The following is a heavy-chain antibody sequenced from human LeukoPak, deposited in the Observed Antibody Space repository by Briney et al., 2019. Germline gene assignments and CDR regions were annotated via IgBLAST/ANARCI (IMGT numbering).Heavy chain of an antibody. CDR2: IRSKAYGYAT. CDR1: GFTFSGSA. V-gene: IGHV3-73*01. CDR3: TSYGSGSYYRSDY. Sequence: GGSLKLSCAASGFTFSGSAMHWVRQASGKGLEWVGRIRSKAYGYATTYAASVKGRFTISRDDSKSTAYLQMNSLKTEDTAVYYCTSYGSGSYYRSDYWGQGTLVTVSS. D-gene: IGHD3-10*01. J-gene: IGHJ4*02.